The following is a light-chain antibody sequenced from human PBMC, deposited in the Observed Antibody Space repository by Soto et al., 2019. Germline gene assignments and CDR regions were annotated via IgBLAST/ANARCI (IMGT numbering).Light chain of an antibody. V-gene: IGKV1-8*01. Sequence: AIRMTQSPSSFSASTGDRVTITCRASQSISSYLAWYQQKPGKAPKLLIYAASTLQSGVPSRFSGSGSGTDFTFTISCLQSEDFVTYYCQQYYSYPYTFGQGTKLEIK. CDR3: QQYYSYPYT. CDR2: AAS. J-gene: IGKJ2*01. CDR1: QSISSY.